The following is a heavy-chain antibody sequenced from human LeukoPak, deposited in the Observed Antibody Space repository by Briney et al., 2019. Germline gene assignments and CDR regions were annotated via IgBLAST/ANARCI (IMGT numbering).Heavy chain of an antibody. CDR2: IKSDGKT. CDR3: ARAPSEVGGYYPEYFRH. D-gene: IGHD3-22*01. J-gene: IGHJ1*01. Sequence: GGSLRLSCEASGFTLSRDWMHWVRQAPGKGLVWVSRIKSDGKTNYADSVKGRFTISRDNAKNTVSLQMDSLRAEDTGVYYCARAPSEVGGYYPEYFRHWGKGTLVTVSS. V-gene: IGHV3-74*01. CDR1: GFTLSRDW.